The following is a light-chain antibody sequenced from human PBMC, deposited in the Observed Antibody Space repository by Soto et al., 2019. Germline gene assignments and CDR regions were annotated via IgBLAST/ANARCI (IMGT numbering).Light chain of an antibody. CDR1: QSVSTF. V-gene: IGKV3-15*01. J-gene: IGKJ1*01. CDR3: QQYNNWSWT. CDR2: GAS. Sequence: EVVVTQSPATLSLSPGERATLSCRASQSVSTFLAWYQQKPGQAPRLLIYGASTRATGIPARFSGSGSGTEFTLTISSLQSEDFAVYYCQQYNNWSWTFGQGTKVDI.